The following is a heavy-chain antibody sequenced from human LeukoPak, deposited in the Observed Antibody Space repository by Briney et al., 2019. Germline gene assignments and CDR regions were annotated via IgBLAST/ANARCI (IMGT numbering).Heavy chain of an antibody. CDR2: INPNSGGT. V-gene: IGHV1-2*02. J-gene: IGHJ4*02. CDR3: ARVPTNYDILTGHLDY. CDR1: GYTFTGYY. Sequence: VASVKVSCKASGYTFTGYYMHWVRQAPGQGLEWMGWINPNSGGTNYAQKFQGRVTMTRDTSISTAYMELSRLRSDDTAVYYCARVPTNYDILTGHLDYWGQGTLVTVSS. D-gene: IGHD3-9*01.